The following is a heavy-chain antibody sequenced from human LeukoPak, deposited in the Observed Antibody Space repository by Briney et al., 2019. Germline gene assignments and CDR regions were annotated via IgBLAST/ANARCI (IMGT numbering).Heavy chain of an antibody. CDR3: ATSPYYYDSSGYSPFDY. D-gene: IGHD3-22*01. CDR2: IYTSGST. J-gene: IGHJ4*02. Sequence: GSLRLSCAASGFTFSSYAMSWIRQPAGKGLEWIGRIYTSGSTNYNPSLKSRVTMSVDTSKNQFSLKLSSVTAADTAVYYCATSPYYYDSSGYSPFDYWGQGTLVTVSS. V-gene: IGHV4-4*07. CDR1: GFTFSSYA.